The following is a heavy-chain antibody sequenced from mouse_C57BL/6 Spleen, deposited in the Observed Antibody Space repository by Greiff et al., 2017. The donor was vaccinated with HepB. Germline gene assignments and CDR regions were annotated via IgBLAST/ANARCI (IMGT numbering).Heavy chain of an antibody. CDR2: ISDGGSYT. V-gene: IGHV5-4*01. CDR3: ARGRDYYGSRSMDY. CDR1: GFTFSSYA. D-gene: IGHD1-1*01. Sequence: VQLKESGGGLVKPGGSLKLSCAASGFTFSSYAMSWVRQTPEKRLEWVATISDGGSYTYYPDNVKGRFTISRDNAKNNLYRQMGHLKSEETAMYYCARGRDYYGSRSMDYWGQGTSVTVSS. J-gene: IGHJ4*01.